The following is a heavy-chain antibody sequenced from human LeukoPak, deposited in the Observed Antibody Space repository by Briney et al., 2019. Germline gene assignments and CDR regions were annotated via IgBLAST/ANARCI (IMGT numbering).Heavy chain of an antibody. CDR2: IRYDGSNK. Sequence: GGSLRLSCAASGFTFSSYGMHWVRQAPGKGLEWVAFIRYDGSNKYYADSVKGRFTISRDNSKNTLYLQMNSLRAEDTAVYYCAGGGRAAAGLDFDYWGQGTLVTVSS. J-gene: IGHJ4*02. D-gene: IGHD6-13*01. CDR3: AGGGRAAAGLDFDY. V-gene: IGHV3-30*02. CDR1: GFTFSSYG.